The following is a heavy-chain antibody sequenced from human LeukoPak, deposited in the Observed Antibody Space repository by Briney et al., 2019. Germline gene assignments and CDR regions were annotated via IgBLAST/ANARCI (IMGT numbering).Heavy chain of an antibody. CDR1: PGYGFTSHW. CDR3: ATMGYDFWSGYWPDY. CDR2: ISGSGGST. Sequence: PGGSLRLSCVTSPGYGFTSHWMHWVRQAPGKGLEWVSTISGSGGSTDYADSVKGRFTISRDNSKNTLYLQIDSLGAEDTAEYYCATMGYDFWSGYWPDYWGQGTLVTVSS. J-gene: IGHJ4*02. D-gene: IGHD3-3*01. V-gene: IGHV3-23*01.